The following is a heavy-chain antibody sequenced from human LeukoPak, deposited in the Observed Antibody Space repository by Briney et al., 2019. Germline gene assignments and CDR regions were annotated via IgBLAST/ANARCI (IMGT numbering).Heavy chain of an antibody. Sequence: GGSLRLSCAASGFILRDYWTHWVREAPGKGLVWVSRSNNDGSDTIYADSVKGRFTTSRDNAKNTLYLEMNSLRAEDTAVYYCVRDWFGEFDWGRGTLVTVSS. J-gene: IGHJ4*02. V-gene: IGHV3-74*01. D-gene: IGHD3-10*01. CDR2: SNNDGSDT. CDR3: VRDWFGEFD. CDR1: GFILRDYW.